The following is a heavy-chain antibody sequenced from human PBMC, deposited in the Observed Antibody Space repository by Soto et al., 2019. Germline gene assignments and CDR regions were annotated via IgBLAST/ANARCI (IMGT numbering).Heavy chain of an antibody. D-gene: IGHD4-17*01. J-gene: IGHJ6*02. V-gene: IGHV4-4*02. CDR2: IYHSGST. Sequence: QVQLQEWGPGLVKPSGTLSLTCAVSGGSISSSNWWTWVRQPPGKGLEWIGEIYHSGSTNYNPSLQRRVHLSVDKSKNQFPLKVTSVTAADTAVYYCAILLRSAYGMDVWGQGTTVTVSS. CDR1: GGSISSSNW. CDR3: AILLRSAYGMDV.